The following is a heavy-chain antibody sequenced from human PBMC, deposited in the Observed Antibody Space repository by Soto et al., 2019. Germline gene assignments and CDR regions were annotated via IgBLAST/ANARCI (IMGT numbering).Heavy chain of an antibody. CDR2: VSAHNGNT. J-gene: IGHJ4*02. CDR1: GYAFTTYG. V-gene: IGHV1-18*01. CDR3: ARGRYGDY. D-gene: IGHD1-1*01. Sequence: QVHLVQSGAEVKKPGASVKVSCKGSGYAFTTYGITWVRQAPGQGLEWMGWVSAHNGNTNYAQKLQGRVTETRDTATSTAYMEQRSLRSGVTAVYHCARGRYGDYWGQGALVTVAS.